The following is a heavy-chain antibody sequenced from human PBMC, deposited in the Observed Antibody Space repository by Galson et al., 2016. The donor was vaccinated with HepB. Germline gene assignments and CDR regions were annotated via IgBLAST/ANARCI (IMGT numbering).Heavy chain of an antibody. CDR2: IYHRGST. J-gene: IGHJ4*02. D-gene: IGHD1-7*01. CDR1: GNSISSSNW. V-gene: IGHV4-4*02. CDR3: ARDASGGSAQNWNYYLDH. Sequence: ETLSLTCAVSGNSISSSNWWSWVRQPPGKGLEWIGEIYHRGSTKYNPSLSRRVTMSIDTSKNHVTLKLSSVTAADTAVYYCARDASGGSAQNWNYYLDHWGQGALVTVSS.